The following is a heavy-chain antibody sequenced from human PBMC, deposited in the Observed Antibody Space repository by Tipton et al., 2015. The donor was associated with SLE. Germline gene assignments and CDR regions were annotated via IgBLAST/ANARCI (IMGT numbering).Heavy chain of an antibody. V-gene: IGHV4-59*12. J-gene: IGHJ3*01. CDR2: IYYSGST. D-gene: IGHD3-10*01. CDR3: AREGASGVL. Sequence: TLSLTCTVSGGSISSYYWSWIRQPPGKGLEWIGYIYYSGSTNYNPSLKSRVTISVDTSKNQFSLKLTSVTAADTAVYYCAREGASGVLWGQGTMVTVSS. CDR1: GGSISSYY.